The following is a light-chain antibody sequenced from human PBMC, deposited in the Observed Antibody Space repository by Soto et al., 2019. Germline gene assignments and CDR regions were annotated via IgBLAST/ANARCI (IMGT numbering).Light chain of an antibody. CDR1: SSNIGAGYD. J-gene: IGLJ2*01. V-gene: IGLV1-40*01. Sequence: QSVLTQPPSVSGAPGQRVTISCTGSSSNIGAGYDLHWYQQLPETAPKLLIDGNSNRPSGVPDRFSGSKSGPSASLAITGLQAEDEADYYCQSYDSSLGVVFGGGTKLTVL. CDR3: QSYDSSLGVV. CDR2: GNS.